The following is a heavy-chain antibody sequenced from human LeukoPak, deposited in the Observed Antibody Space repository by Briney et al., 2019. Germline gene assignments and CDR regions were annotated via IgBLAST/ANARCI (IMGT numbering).Heavy chain of an antibody. V-gene: IGHV4-59*01. CDR2: IYYSGST. Sequence: SETLSLTCTVSGGSISSYYWSWVRQPPGRGLEWMGDIYYSGSTNYNPSLKSRVTISVDTSKNQCSLKLSSVTAADTAVYYCARSSDYDYVWGSLGYWGQGTLVTVSS. CDR3: ARSSDYDYVWGSLGY. D-gene: IGHD3-16*01. J-gene: IGHJ4*02. CDR1: GGSISSYY.